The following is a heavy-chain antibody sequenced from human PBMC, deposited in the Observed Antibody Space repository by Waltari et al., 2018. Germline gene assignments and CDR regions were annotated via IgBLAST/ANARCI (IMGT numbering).Heavy chain of an antibody. D-gene: IGHD3-22*01. J-gene: IGHJ6*02. CDR2: ISWNGGSL. CDR1: GFNFDDYA. Sequence: EVQLVEFGGDLVQPGRSMRLSCAASGFNFDDYAMLWVRQGPGQGLEWVSGISWNGGSLGYADSVKGRFTISRDNAKNSLFLQMNSLRVEDTASYYCAKVRVDRYYDSDGYGYGMDVWGQGTTVTVSS. V-gene: IGHV3-9*01. CDR3: AKVRVDRYYDSDGYGYGMDV.